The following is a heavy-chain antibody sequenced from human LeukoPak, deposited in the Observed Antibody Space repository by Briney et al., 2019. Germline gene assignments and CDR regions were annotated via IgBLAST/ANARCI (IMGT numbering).Heavy chain of an antibody. J-gene: IGHJ6*03. D-gene: IGHD6-6*01. Sequence: PGGSLRLSCVASEFTFSRFAMSWVRQAPGRGLEWISSISGTGDKTHYTDSVKGRFTISRDNSKNTLYPHMSALRAADTAVYYCAKPSIPARPFLTYLYYYLDVWGEGTTVIVSS. CDR1: EFTFSRFA. V-gene: IGHV3-23*01. CDR2: ISGTGDKT. CDR3: AKPSIPARPFLTYLYYYLDV.